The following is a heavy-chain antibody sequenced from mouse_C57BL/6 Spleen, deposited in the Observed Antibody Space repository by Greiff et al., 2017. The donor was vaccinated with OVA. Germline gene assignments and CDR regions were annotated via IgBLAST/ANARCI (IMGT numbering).Heavy chain of an antibody. CDR2: INPYNGGT. CDR3: ARQGDYGNYGWYFDV. CDR1: GYTFTDYY. V-gene: IGHV1-19*01. Sequence: VHVKPSGPVLVKPGASVKMSCKASGYTFTDYYMNWVKQSPGKSLEWIGVINPYNGGTSYNQKFKGKATLTVDKSSSTAYMELNSLTSEDSAVYYCARQGDYGNYGWYFDVWGTGTTVTVSS. D-gene: IGHD2-1*01. J-gene: IGHJ1*03.